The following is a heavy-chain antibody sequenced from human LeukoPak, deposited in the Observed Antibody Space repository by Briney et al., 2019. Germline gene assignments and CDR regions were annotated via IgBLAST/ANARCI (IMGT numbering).Heavy chain of an antibody. CDR1: GGTFSSYA. D-gene: IGHD3-22*01. J-gene: IGHJ4*02. CDR2: IIPIFGTA. Sequence: SLKVSSMASGGTFSSYAISWVRQAPGQGLEWMGGIIPIFGTANYAQKFQGRVTITADESTSTAYMELSSLRSEDTAVYYCARDLYYDSSGYYYWGQGTLVTVSS. CDR3: ARDLYYDSSGYYY. V-gene: IGHV1-69*13.